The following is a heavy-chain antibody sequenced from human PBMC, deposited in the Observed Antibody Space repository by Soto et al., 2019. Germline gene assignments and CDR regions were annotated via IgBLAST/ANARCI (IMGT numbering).Heavy chain of an antibody. J-gene: IGHJ4*02. D-gene: IGHD2-15*01. CDR2: INPSGGST. CDR1: GYVFTSYY. V-gene: IGHV1-46*01. Sequence: QVQLVQSGTEVKKPGASVRVSCKASGYVFTSYYVHWVRQAPGQGLEWMGFINPSGGSTSYAPKFQARVIRTSDTSTNTAYMELSSLRSEDTAISYCARNDYSGLDYWGQGSLVADSS. CDR3: ARNDYSGLDY.